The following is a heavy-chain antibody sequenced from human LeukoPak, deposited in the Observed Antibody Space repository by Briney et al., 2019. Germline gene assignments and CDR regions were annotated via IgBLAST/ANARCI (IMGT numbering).Heavy chain of an antibody. CDR1: GDIFTAYY. Sequence: ASVKVSCTAYGDIFTAYYLHWVRHAPGQGLEWMGWINPNSGGTNYAQKFQGRVTMTRDTSISTAYMELTSLTSDGTAVYYCASGAYSSSWSVDYWGQGTLVTVSS. CDR2: INPNSGGT. D-gene: IGHD6-13*01. J-gene: IGHJ4*02. V-gene: IGHV1-2*02. CDR3: ASGAYSSSWSVDY.